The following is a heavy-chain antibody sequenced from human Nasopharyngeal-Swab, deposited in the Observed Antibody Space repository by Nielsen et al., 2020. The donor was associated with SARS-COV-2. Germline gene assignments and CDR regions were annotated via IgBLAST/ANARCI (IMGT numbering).Heavy chain of an antibody. CDR3: ATPGTRCSGDTCNMWVFDY. J-gene: IGHJ4*02. Sequence: GESLKISCAASGFTFSTYAMTWVRQAPGKGLEWVSTIDAGGANTFYADSVKGRFTISRDNSKNTLYLQMHSLRAEDTAVYYCATPGTRCSGDTCNMWVFDYWGQGTLVTVSS. CDR2: IDAGGANT. D-gene: IGHD2-15*01. V-gene: IGHV3-23*01. CDR1: GFTFSTYA.